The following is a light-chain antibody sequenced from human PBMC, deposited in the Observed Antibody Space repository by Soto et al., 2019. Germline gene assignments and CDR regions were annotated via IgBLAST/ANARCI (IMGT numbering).Light chain of an antibody. CDR1: SSDVGGYNY. Sequence: QSALTQPASVSGSPGQSITISCTGTSSDVGGYNYVSWYQHHPGEAPKLLIYDVSNGPSGVSNRFFGSKSGNTASLTISGLQPEDEADYYCSSYTSSSTRVFGTGTKLTVL. CDR3: SSYTSSSTRV. CDR2: DVS. J-gene: IGLJ1*01. V-gene: IGLV2-14*03.